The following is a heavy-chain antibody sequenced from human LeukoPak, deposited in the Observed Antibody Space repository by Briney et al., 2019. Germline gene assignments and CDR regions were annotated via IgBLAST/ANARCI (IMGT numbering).Heavy chain of an antibody. CDR2: IYHSGST. V-gene: IGHV4-59*01. D-gene: IGHD3-22*01. Sequence: PSETLSLTCKVFGVSIGPYYWSFIRQPPGKGLEWIGYIYHSGSTNYNPSLKSRVTISEDTSKNQFSLKLSSVTAADTAVYYCARTIGYYDSNGYYPYFDQWGQGILVPVSS. CDR1: GVSIGPYY. CDR3: ARTIGYYDSNGYYPYFDQ. J-gene: IGHJ4*02.